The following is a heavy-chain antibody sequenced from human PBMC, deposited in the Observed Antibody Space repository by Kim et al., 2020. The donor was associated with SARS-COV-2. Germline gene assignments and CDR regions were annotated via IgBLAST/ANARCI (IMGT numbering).Heavy chain of an antibody. CDR1: GFTFSSYA. D-gene: IGHD6-19*01. Sequence: GGSLRLSCAASGFTFSSYAMHWVRQAPGKGLEWVSVISYDGSNKYYADSVKGRFTISRDNSKNTLYLQMNSLRAEDTAVYYCARDRDSSARYQVEAFDI. V-gene: IGHV3-30*04. CDR3: ARDRDSSARYQVEAFDI. CDR2: ISYDGSNK. J-gene: IGHJ3*02.